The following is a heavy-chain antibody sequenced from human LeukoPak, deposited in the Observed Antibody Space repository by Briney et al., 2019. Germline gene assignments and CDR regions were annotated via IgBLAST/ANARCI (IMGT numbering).Heavy chain of an antibody. CDR1: GFTFDDYA. J-gene: IGHJ4*02. Sequence: PGGSLRLSCAASGFTFDDYAMHWVRQAPGKGLEWVSLISWDGGSTYYADSVKGRFTISRDHSKNSLYLQMNSLRAEDTALYYCAKDGTIDCSSTSCYGPLDYWGQGTLVTVSS. CDR2: ISWDGGST. CDR3: AKDGTIDCSSTSCYGPLDY. D-gene: IGHD2-2*01. V-gene: IGHV3-43D*03.